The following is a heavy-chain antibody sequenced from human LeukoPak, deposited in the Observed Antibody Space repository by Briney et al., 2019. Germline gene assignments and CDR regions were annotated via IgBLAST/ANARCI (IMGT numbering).Heavy chain of an antibody. Sequence: SETLSLTCAVYGGSFSGYYWSWLRQPPGKGLEWIGEINHSGSTNYNPSLKSRVTISVDTSKNQFSLKLSSVTAADTAVYYCARGLYCSSTSCYVYYFDYWGQGTLVTVSS. CDR1: GGSFSGYY. CDR3: ARGLYCSSTSCYVYYFDY. CDR2: INHSGST. J-gene: IGHJ4*02. V-gene: IGHV4-34*01. D-gene: IGHD2-2*01.